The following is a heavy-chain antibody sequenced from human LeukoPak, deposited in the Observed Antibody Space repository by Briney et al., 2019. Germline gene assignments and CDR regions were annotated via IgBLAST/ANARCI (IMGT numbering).Heavy chain of an antibody. Sequence: SETLSLTCTVSGGSISSYYWSWIRQPAGKGLEWIGRIYTSGSTNYNPSLKSRVTMSVDTSKNQFSLQLSSVTAADTAVHYCAVTHYCSSTICHTRKLHYWGQGTLVTVSS. CDR2: IYTSGST. CDR3: AVTHYCSSTICHTRKLHY. D-gene: IGHD2-2*02. V-gene: IGHV4-4*07. J-gene: IGHJ4*02. CDR1: GGSISSYY.